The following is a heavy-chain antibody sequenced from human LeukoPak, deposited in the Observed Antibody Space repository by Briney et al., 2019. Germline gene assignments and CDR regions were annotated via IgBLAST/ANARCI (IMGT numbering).Heavy chain of an antibody. CDR3: ARSPGTVVTGPDY. J-gene: IGHJ4*02. CDR2: IISNGGST. V-gene: IGHV3-64*01. Sequence: GGSLRLSCAASGFTFSSYAMHWVRQAPGKGLEYVSAIISNGGSTYYANSVKGRFTISRDNSKNTLYLQMGSLRAEDMAVYYCARSPGTVVTGPDYWGQGTLVTVSS. CDR1: GFTFSSYA. D-gene: IGHD4-23*01.